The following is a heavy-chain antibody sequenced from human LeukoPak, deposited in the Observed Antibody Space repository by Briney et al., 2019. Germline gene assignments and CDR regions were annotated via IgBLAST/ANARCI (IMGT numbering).Heavy chain of an antibody. V-gene: IGHV3-74*01. D-gene: IGHD3-22*01. Sequence: PGGSLRLSCAASGFTFSSYWVRWVRHVQGKGLVWVSRINSDGSKTNYADSVKGRFTISRDNAKNTLFLQMNSLRAEDTAVYYCARSSYYYDSSGYLNYWGQGTLVTVSP. J-gene: IGHJ4*02. CDR2: INSDGSKT. CDR1: GFTFSSYW. CDR3: ARSSYYYDSSGYLNY.